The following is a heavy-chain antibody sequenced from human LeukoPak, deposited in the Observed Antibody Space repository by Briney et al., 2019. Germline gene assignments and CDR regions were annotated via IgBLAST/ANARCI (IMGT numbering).Heavy chain of an antibody. Sequence: SVKVSCKASGGTFSSYAISWVRQAPGQGLEWMGGIIPIFGTANYAQKFQGRVTITTDESTSTAYMELSSLGSEDTAVYYCARDGKIFGVVNNWFDPWGQGTLVTVSS. D-gene: IGHD3-3*01. J-gene: IGHJ5*02. CDR1: GGTFSSYA. CDR3: ARDGKIFGVVNNWFDP. V-gene: IGHV1-69*05. CDR2: IIPIFGTA.